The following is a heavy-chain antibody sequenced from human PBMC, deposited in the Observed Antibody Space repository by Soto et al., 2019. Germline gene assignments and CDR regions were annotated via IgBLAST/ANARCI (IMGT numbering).Heavy chain of an antibody. V-gene: IGHV4-30-4*01. CDR2: IYYSGST. CDR3: ARELRFGVIPYYGMDV. Sequence: QVQLQESGPGLVQPSPTLSLTCTVSGGSISSGDYYWSCIRQPPGAGLEWIGYIYYSGSTYYNPSLKSRVTISVDTSEHQFSLKLSSVTAADTAVYYCARELRFGVIPYYGMDVWGQVTTVTVSS. J-gene: IGHJ6*02. D-gene: IGHD3-16*02. CDR1: GGSISSGDYY.